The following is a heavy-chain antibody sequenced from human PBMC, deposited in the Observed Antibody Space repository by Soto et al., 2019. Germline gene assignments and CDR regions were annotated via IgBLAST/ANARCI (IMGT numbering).Heavy chain of an antibody. CDR3: VRTVRDALLGLDP. D-gene: IGHD3-10*01. Sequence: PGGSLRLSCATSGFKFYDYTMHWVRQTPGKGLEWVCLISWHGSRTNYADSVRGRFTISRDSSKNSLYLQMNSLRTEDAAIYYWVRTVRDALLGLDPWGQATLVTVAS. V-gene: IGHV3-43*01. CDR2: ISWHGSRT. CDR1: GFKFYDYT. J-gene: IGHJ5*02.